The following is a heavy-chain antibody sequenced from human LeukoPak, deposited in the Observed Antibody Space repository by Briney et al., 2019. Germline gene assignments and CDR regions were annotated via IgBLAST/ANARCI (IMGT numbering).Heavy chain of an antibody. J-gene: IGHJ4*02. V-gene: IGHV3-30-3*01. CDR1: GFTFNTFA. D-gene: IGHD6-13*01. CDR3: ARGWGGSSWPFDY. CDR2: ISYNVSYN. Sequence: GGSLRLSCVGSGFTFNTFAMHWVRQAPGKGLEWVAFISYNVSYNDYADSVKGRFTISRDNSKNTLYLQMNSLTPEDAAVYYCARGWGGSSWPFDYWGQGTLVSVSS.